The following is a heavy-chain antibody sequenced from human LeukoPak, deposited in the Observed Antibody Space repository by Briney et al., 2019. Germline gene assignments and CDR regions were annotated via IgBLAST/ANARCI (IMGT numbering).Heavy chain of an antibody. V-gene: IGHV3-74*01. Sequence: AGGSLRLSCAASGFTFSSYWMHWVRQAPGKGLVWVSRINGDGSGTTYADSVKGRFTISRDNAKNTLYLQMNSLRAEDTAVYYCAKDSDLAVDLSWGQGTLVTVSS. CDR1: GFTFSSYW. CDR3: AKDSDLAVDLS. D-gene: IGHD6-19*01. J-gene: IGHJ5*02. CDR2: INGDGSGT.